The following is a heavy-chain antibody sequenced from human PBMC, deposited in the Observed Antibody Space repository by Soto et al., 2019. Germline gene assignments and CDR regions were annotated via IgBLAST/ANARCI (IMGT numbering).Heavy chain of an antibody. V-gene: IGHV4-59*08. J-gene: IGHJ4*02. D-gene: IGHD6-19*01. Sequence: PSETLSLTCTVSGGSSSSYYWSWIRPPPGKGLEWIGSIYYRGSTNSNPSLKSRLTTSLDTSKNQFSLKLTSVTAADTAVYYCARHGYTSGRTYFDYWGQGTLVTVSS. CDR1: GGSSSSYY. CDR3: ARHGYTSGRTYFDY. CDR2: IYYRGST.